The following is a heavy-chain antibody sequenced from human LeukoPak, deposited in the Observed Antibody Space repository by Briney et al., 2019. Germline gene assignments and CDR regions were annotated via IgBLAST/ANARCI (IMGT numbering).Heavy chain of an antibody. CDR2: IYYSGST. V-gene: IGHV4-59*01. CDR3: AKGSGSSWRDNNWFDP. J-gene: IGHJ5*02. Sequence: SETLSLTCTVSGGSISSYYWSWIRQPPGKGLEWIGYIYYSGSTNYNPSLKSRVTISVDTSKNQFSLKLSSVTAADTAVYYCAKGSGSSWRDNNWFDPWGQGTLLIVSS. D-gene: IGHD6-13*01. CDR1: GGSISSYY.